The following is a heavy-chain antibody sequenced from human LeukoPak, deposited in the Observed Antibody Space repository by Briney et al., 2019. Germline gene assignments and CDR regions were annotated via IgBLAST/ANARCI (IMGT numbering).Heavy chain of an antibody. CDR3: ARGSFSGFPAINVTGVQGAFDI. J-gene: IGHJ3*02. V-gene: IGHV3-11*05. D-gene: IGHD3-22*01. Sequence: PGGSLRLSCAVSQFTFSDHYMSWIRQAPGKGLEWLSSISSKGDHTNYADSVKGRFTISRDNAKESLFLHMNNLRAEDTAVYFCARGSFSGFPAINVTGVQGAFDIWGQGTVVSVSS. CDR1: QFTFSDHY. CDR2: ISSKGDHT.